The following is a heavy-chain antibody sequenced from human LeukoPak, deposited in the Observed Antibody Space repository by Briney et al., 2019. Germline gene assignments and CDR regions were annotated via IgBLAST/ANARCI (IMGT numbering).Heavy chain of an antibody. CDR2: MSHDGSNI. D-gene: IGHD4-17*01. V-gene: IGHV3-30*14. Sequence: GGSLRLSCVSSGFTFSNYVLYWVRQAPGKGLEWVAGMSHDGSNIYYADPVKGRFTVSRDNSKNTLYLQMNSLRVEDTAVYSCARESFGDYYSDYWGQGTLVTVSS. CDR3: ARESFGDYYSDY. CDR1: GFTFSNYV. J-gene: IGHJ4*02.